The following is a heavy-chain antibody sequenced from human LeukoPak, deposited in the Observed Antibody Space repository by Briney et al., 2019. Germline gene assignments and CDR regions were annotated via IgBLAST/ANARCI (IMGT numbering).Heavy chain of an antibody. CDR2: IYHDGGQK. V-gene: IGHV3-33*01. CDR3: TRDSAKSFDD. J-gene: IGHJ4*02. Sequence: GGSLRLSCVTSGFNFRNYGFHWVRQAPGKGLEWVAVIYHDGGQKFYVDSVKGRFTFSRDNSKSTVFLEMNSLRAEDTAMYYCTRDSAKSFDDWGPGTLVTV. D-gene: IGHD4/OR15-4a*01. CDR1: GFNFRNYG.